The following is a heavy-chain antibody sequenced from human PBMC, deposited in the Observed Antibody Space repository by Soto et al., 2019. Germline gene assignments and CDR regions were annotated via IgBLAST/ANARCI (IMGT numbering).Heavy chain of an antibody. CDR2: IKSKTDGGTT. CDR1: GVTFSNAW. D-gene: IGHD3-3*01. J-gene: IGHJ4*02. V-gene: IGHV3-15*07. Sequence: EVQLVESGGGLVKPGGSLRLSCAASGVTFSNAWMNWVRQAPGKGLEWVGRIKSKTDGGTTDYAAPVKGRFTISRDDSKNTLYLQMNSLKTEDTAVYYCTTEDYDFWSCYYSDYWGQGTLVTVSS. CDR3: TTEDYDFWSCYYSDY.